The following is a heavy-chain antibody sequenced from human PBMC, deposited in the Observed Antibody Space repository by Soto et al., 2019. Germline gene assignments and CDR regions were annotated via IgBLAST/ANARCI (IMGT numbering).Heavy chain of an antibody. CDR1: GGSISSSNW. CDR2: IYHSGST. CDR3: AGGASYYYDSSGYYAAS. V-gene: IGHV4-4*02. J-gene: IGHJ4*02. Sequence: LSLTCAVSGGSISSSNWWSCVRQPPGKVLEWTGEIYHSGSTNYKPSLKSRVTISVDTSKNQSSLKLSSVTAADTAVYYCAGGASYYYDSSGYYAASWGQGTLVTVSS. D-gene: IGHD3-22*01.